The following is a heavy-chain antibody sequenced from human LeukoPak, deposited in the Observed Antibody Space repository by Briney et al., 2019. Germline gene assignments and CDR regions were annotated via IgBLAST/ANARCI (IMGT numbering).Heavy chain of an antibody. Sequence: AGGSLRLSCAASGFTLSSYSMNWVRQAPGKGLEWVSSISRSSAYIYYADSVKGRFTISRDNAKNSLYLQMNSLRAEDTAVYYCARDSGNYLDAFDIWGQGTMVTVSS. D-gene: IGHD1-7*01. CDR3: ARDSGNYLDAFDI. CDR1: GFTLSSYS. J-gene: IGHJ3*02. V-gene: IGHV3-21*01. CDR2: ISRSSAYI.